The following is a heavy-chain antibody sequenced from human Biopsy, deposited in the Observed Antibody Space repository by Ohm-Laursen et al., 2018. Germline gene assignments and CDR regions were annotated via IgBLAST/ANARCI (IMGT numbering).Heavy chain of an antibody. J-gene: IGHJ6*02. CDR1: GGSISSDY. V-gene: IGHV4-59*01. CDR2: IYYSGST. D-gene: IGHD2/OR15-2a*01. Sequence: SQTLSLTWCVSGGSISSDYWSWIRQTPGKGLEWIGYIYYSGSTNYNPSLKSRVTISVDTSKNQFSLRLNSVTAADTAVYYCARATNSTGWPYYYFYGMDVWGQGTTVTVSS. CDR3: ARATNSTGWPYYYFYGMDV.